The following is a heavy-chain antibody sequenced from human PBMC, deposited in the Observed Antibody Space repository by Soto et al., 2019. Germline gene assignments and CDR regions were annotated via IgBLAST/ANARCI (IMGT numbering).Heavy chain of an antibody. CDR2: IVVGSGNT. D-gene: IGHD3-3*01. V-gene: IGHV1-58*01. CDR1: GFTFTSSA. Sequence: SVKVSCKASGFTFTSSAVQWVRQARGQRLEWIGWIVVGSGNTNYAQKFQERVTITRDMSTSTAYMELSSLRSEDTAVYYCAADAIFGVVTSPYYYYGMDVWGQGTTVTVSS. CDR3: AADAIFGVVTSPYYYYGMDV. J-gene: IGHJ6*02.